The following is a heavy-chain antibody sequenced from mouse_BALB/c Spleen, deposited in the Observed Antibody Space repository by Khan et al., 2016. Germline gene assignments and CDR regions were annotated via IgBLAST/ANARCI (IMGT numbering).Heavy chain of an antibody. D-gene: IGHD2-1*01. Sequence: VQLQQSGAELVEPGASVKLSCTTSGFNIKDAYIHWVRQRPEQGLEWIGRIDPANGNIEYDPKFQGKATITADTSSNTAYLQLTSLTSEDTAVYYCPKIYFGNNEGNFYAMDYWGQGTSVTVSS. J-gene: IGHJ4*01. CDR3: PKIYFGNNEGNFYAMDY. CDR2: IDPANGNI. V-gene: IGHV14-3*02. CDR1: GFNIKDAY.